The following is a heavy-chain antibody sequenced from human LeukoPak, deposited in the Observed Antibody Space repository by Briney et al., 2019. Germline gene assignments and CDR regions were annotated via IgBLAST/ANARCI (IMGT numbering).Heavy chain of an antibody. V-gene: IGHV4-4*07. CDR2: IYTSGST. CDR3: ARDPALGYCSSTSCQSYYYYGMDV. Sequence: SETLSLTCTVSGGSISSYYWSWIRQPAGKGLEWIGRIYTSGSTNYNPSLKSRVTMSVDTSKNQFSLKLSSVTAADTAAYYCARDPALGYCSSTSCQSYYYYGMDVWGQGTTVTVSS. D-gene: IGHD2-2*01. J-gene: IGHJ6*02. CDR1: GGSISSYY.